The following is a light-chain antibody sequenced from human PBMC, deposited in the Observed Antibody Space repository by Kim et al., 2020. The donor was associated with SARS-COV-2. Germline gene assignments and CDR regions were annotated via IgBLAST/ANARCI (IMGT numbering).Light chain of an antibody. J-gene: IGLJ3*02. CDR2: QDS. CDR3: QVWDSSTAWV. CDR1: KLGDKY. Sequence: VSQGQTASITCSGDKLGDKYAYWYQQKPGQSPVLVIYQDSKRPSGIPERFSGSNSGNTATLTISGTQAMDEADYYCQVWDSSTAWVFGGGTQLTVL. V-gene: IGLV3-1*01.